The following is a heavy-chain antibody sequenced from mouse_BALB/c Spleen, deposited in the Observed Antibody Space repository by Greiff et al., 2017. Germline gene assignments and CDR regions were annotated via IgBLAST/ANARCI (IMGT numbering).Heavy chain of an antibody. CDR3: ARSGYGNLFAY. CDR2: ISSGSSTI. V-gene: IGHV5-17*02. J-gene: IGHJ3*01. D-gene: IGHD2-10*02. Sequence: EVQLVESGGGLVQPGGSRKLSCAASGFTFSSFGMHWVRQAPEKGLEWVAYISSGSSTIYYADTVKGRFTISRDNPKNTLFLQMTSLRSEDTAMYYCARSGYGNLFAYWGQGTLVTVSA. CDR1: GFTFSSFG.